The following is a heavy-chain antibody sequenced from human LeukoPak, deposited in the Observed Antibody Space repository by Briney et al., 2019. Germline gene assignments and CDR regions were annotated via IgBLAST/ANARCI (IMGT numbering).Heavy chain of an antibody. CDR3: ARDSRLKWTEYYFDF. CDR2: ISFDGKNK. V-gene: IGHV3-30*04. D-gene: IGHD3/OR15-3a*01. J-gene: IGHJ4*02. CDR1: GFTFNYYA. Sequence: PGTSLRLSCVASGFTFNYYAIHWVRQAPGKGLEGVAVISFDGKNKFYADSVKGRFTISRDNSKNTLYLPMNSLKPEDTAVYFCARDSRLKWTEYYFDFWGEGTLVTVSS.